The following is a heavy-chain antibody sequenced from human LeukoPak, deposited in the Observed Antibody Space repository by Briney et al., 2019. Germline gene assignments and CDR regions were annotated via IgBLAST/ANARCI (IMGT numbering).Heavy chain of an antibody. CDR3: ARSCSSTSCYFDY. D-gene: IGHD2-2*01. Sequence: ASVKVSCKASGYTFTGYYMHWVRQAPGQGLEWMGWISAYNGNTNYAQKLQGRVTMTTDTSTSTAYMELRSLRSDDTAVYYCARSCSSTSCYFDYWGQGTLVTVSS. CDR1: GYTFTGYY. V-gene: IGHV1-18*04. CDR2: ISAYNGNT. J-gene: IGHJ4*02.